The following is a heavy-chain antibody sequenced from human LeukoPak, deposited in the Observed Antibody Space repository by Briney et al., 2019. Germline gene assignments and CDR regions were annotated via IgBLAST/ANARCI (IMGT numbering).Heavy chain of an antibody. CDR2: IYTSGST. CDR3: ARAGGLRYFDWLSPYFDY. Sequence: SETLSLTCTVSGGSISSGSYYWSWIRQPAGKGLEWIGRIYTSGSTSYNPSLKSRVTISVDTSKNQFSLKLSSVTAADTAVYYCARAGGLRYFDWLSPYFDYWGQGTLVTVSS. CDR1: GGSISSGSYY. V-gene: IGHV4-61*02. D-gene: IGHD3-9*01. J-gene: IGHJ4*02.